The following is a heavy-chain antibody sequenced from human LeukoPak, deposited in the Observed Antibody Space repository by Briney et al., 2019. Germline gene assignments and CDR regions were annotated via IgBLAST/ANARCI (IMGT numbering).Heavy chain of an antibody. J-gene: IGHJ4*02. Sequence: VRSLRLSCAASGFTFSSSGMHWVRQAPGKGLEWVAFIRYDGSNTYYADSVKGRFTISRDNSKNTLFLQMNSLRAEDAAVYSCASDGRRSGSYSNYFDYWGQGTLVSASS. CDR2: IRYDGSNT. CDR3: ASDGRRSGSYSNYFDY. D-gene: IGHD1-26*01. V-gene: IGHV3-30*02. CDR1: GFTFSSSG.